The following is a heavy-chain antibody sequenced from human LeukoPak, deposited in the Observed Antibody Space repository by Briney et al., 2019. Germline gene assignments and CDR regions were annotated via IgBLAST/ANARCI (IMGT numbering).Heavy chain of an antibody. CDR1: GFTFSSYA. CDR2: ISGSDGST. Sequence: PGGSLRLSCAASGFTFSSYAMSWVRQAPGKGLEWVSGISGSDGSTYYADSVKGRFTISRDNSKNTLYLQMNSLRAEDTAVYYCARDRDDYGDGWGQGTLVTVSS. V-gene: IGHV3-23*01. J-gene: IGHJ4*02. CDR3: ARDRDDYGDG. D-gene: IGHD4-17*01.